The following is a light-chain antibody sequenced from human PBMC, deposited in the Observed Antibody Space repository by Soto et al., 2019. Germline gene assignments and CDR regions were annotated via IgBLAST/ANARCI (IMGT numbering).Light chain of an antibody. CDR3: QQYGSSLIT. V-gene: IGKV3-20*01. Sequence: SVVTQTPGTLSLSPGERATLSCRASQSVTSNSLAWYHQKFGQPPRLLIYGASSRATGIPDRFSGSGSGTDFTLTISRLEPEDFAVYYCQQYGSSLITFGQGTRLEIK. J-gene: IGKJ5*01. CDR1: QSVTSNS. CDR2: GAS.